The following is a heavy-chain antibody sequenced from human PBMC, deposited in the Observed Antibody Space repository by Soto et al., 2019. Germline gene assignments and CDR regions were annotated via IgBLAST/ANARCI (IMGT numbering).Heavy chain of an antibody. CDR2: IYYSGST. D-gene: IGHD3-3*01. CDR3: ARWAGITIYFYGMDV. J-gene: IGHJ6*02. Sequence: SETLSLTCTVSGGSISSGGYYWSWIRQHPGKGLEWIGYIYYSGSTYYNPSLKSRVTISVDTSKNQFSLKLSSVTAADTAVYYCARWAGITIYFYGMDVWGQGTTVTVSS. V-gene: IGHV4-31*03. CDR1: GGSISSGGYY.